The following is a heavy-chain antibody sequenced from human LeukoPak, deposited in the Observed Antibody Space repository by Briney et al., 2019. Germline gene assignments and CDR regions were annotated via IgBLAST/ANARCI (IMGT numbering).Heavy chain of an antibody. Sequence: GGSLRLSCAASGFTFSSCGMHWVPQAPAKGLESVAVIWNDGSYKYYADSVKGRFTISRDNSKNPLYLEMNSLRAEHTAVYSCAKPTRGSGSFLIEYWGQGTLVTVSS. CDR3: AKPTRGSGSFLIEY. D-gene: IGHD1-26*01. V-gene: IGHV3-33*06. CDR2: IWNDGSYK. J-gene: IGHJ4*02. CDR1: GFTFSSCG.